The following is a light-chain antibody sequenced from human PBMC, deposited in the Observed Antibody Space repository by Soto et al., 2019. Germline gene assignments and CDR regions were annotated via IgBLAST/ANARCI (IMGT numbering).Light chain of an antibody. J-gene: IGLJ1*01. CDR1: SSDVGSNNR. V-gene: IGLV2-18*02. CDR3: NSYSSTNTYV. CDR2: EVS. Sequence: QSALTQPPSVSGSPGQSVTISCTGTSSDVGSNNRVSWYQQYPGTAPKLMIYEVSNRPSGVPDRFSGSKSGNTASLTSSGLQAADEADDYCNSYSSTNTYVFGTGTKLTVL.